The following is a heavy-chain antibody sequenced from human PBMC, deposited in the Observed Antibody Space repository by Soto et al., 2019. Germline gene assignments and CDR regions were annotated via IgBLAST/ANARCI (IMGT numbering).Heavy chain of an antibody. J-gene: IGHJ5*02. CDR2: INHSGST. D-gene: IGHD3-9*01. CDR1: GGSFSGYY. CDR3: ARGISILTGYRRINWFDP. V-gene: IGHV4-34*01. Sequence: QVQLQQWGAGLLKPSETLSLTCAVYGGSFSGYYWSWIRQPPGKGLEWIGEINHSGSTNYNPSLMCGVTTSVDTATTQFSRKLSSVTAADTAVYYCARGISILTGYRRINWFDPWGQGTLVTVSS.